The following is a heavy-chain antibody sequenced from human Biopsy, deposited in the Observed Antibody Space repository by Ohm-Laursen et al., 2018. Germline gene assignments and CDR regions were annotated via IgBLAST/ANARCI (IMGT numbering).Heavy chain of an antibody. Sequence: SGTLSFTCAVYGESFNGYYWSWIRQTPGKGLEWIVEINHSGRTNYNPSLKSRVTISVDTSKNQFSLKVRSVTAAETAVYYCVRGVDYYDPYHYYALDVWGQGTTVTVSS. CDR1: GESFNGYY. V-gene: IGHV4-34*01. D-gene: IGHD3-22*01. J-gene: IGHJ6*02. CDR2: INHSGRT. CDR3: VRGVDYYDPYHYYALDV.